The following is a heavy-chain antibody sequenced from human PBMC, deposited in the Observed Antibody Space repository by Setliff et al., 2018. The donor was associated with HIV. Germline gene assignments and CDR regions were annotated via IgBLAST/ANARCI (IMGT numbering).Heavy chain of an antibody. CDR1: GFSISSGYY. J-gene: IGHJ4*02. Sequence: PSETLSLTCAVSGFSISSGYYWGWIRQLPGKGQEWIGIIYHSGSTYYNPSLKSRVTISVDTSKNQFSLKLSSVTAADTAVYYCARRNVVVPAALDYWGQGTLVTVSS. CDR2: IYHSGST. CDR3: ARRNVVVPAALDY. V-gene: IGHV4-38-2*01. D-gene: IGHD2-2*01.